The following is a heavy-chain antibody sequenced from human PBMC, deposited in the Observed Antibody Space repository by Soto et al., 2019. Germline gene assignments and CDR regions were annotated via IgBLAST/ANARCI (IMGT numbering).Heavy chain of an antibody. D-gene: IGHD1-1*01. CDR2: VFYSGTT. CDR1: GDSISSADYY. V-gene: IGHV4-30-4*01. CDR3: ARDLWVEPELYYYGMDV. Sequence: SETLSLTCTVSGDSISSADYYWSWIRQTPGKGLEWIGHVFYSGTTYYNPSLKSRLTISVDTSKNHFSLRLTSVTAADTAVYYCARDLWVEPELYYYGMDVWGQGTTVTVSS. J-gene: IGHJ6*02.